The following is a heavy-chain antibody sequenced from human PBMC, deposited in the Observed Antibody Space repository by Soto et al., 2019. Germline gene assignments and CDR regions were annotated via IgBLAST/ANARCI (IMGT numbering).Heavy chain of an antibody. Sequence: SETLSLTCTFSGFNISGYYWSWLRQPPGKGLEWIGYIYNIGSTNYNPSLRSRVTMSIDTSQEQFSLKLSSVTATDTAVYYCARDLGYDSSGYYLPGGVDYWGQGTLVTVSS. D-gene: IGHD3-22*01. CDR1: GFNISGYY. CDR3: ARDLGYDSSGYYLPGGVDY. J-gene: IGHJ4*02. CDR2: IYNIGST. V-gene: IGHV4-4*08.